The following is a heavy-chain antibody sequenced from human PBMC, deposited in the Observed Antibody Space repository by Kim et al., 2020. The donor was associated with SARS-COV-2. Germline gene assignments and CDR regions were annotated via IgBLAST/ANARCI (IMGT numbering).Heavy chain of an antibody. D-gene: IGHD1-7*01. CDR1: GGSISSYY. V-gene: IGHV4-59*13. CDR2: IYYSGST. CDR3: ARGRKGNYVY. Sequence: SETLSLTCTVSGGSISSYYWSWIRPPPGKGLEWIGYIYYSGSTNYNPSLKSRVTISVDTSKNQFSLKLSSVTAADTAVYYCARGRKGNYVYWGQGTLVTV. J-gene: IGHJ4*02.